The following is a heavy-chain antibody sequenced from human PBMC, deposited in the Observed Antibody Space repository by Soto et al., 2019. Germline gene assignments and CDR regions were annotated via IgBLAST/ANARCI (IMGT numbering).Heavy chain of an antibody. J-gene: IGHJ5*02. V-gene: IGHV3-48*02. CDR3: ARDNGIAGSFDP. D-gene: IGHD6-13*01. Sequence: GGSLRLSCAASGFTFSTYSMNWVRQAPGKGLEWISYITSSSTTIFYADSVKGRFTISRDNAKNSLYLQMNSLRDEDTSVYYCARDNGIAGSFDPWGQGTLVTVSS. CDR2: ITSSSTTI. CDR1: GFTFSTYS.